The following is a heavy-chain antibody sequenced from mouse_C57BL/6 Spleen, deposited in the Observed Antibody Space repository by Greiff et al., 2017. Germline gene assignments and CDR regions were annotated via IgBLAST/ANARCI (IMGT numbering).Heavy chain of an antibody. J-gene: IGHJ4*01. CDR1: GFTFSSYA. CDR2: ISDGGSYT. V-gene: IGHV5-4*01. D-gene: IGHD2-2*01. CDR3: AREGYPPSYYAMDY. Sequence: EVHLVESGGGLVKPGGSLKLSCAASGFTFSSYAMSWVRQTPEKRLEWVATISDGGSYTYYPDNVKGRFTISRDNAKNNLYLQMSHLKSEDTAMYYGAREGYPPSYYAMDYWGQGTSVTVSS.